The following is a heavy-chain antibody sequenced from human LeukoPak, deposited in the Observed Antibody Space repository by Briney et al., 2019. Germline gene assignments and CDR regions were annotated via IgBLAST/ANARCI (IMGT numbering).Heavy chain of an antibody. V-gene: IGHV3-21*01. CDR1: GFTFSSYS. D-gene: IGHD4-17*01. Sequence: KPGGSLRLSCAASGFTFSSYSMNWVRQAPGKGLEWVSSISSSSSYIYYADSVKGRFTISRDNAKNSLYLQMNSLRAEDTAVYYCAREMTTVTTWGYYYYYGMDVWGQGTTVTVSS. CDR2: ISSSSSYI. CDR3: AREMTTVTTWGYYYYYGMDV. J-gene: IGHJ6*02.